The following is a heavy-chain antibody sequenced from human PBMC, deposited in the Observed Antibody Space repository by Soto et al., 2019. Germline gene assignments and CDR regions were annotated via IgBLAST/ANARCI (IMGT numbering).Heavy chain of an antibody. J-gene: IGHJ6*03. CDR2: ISGSGGST. Sequence: VGSLRLSCAASGFTFSSYAMSWVRQAPGKGLEWVSAISGSGGSTYYADSVKGRFTISRDNSKNTLYLQMNSLRAEDTAVYYCAKDILPVPLDYYYMDVWGKGTTVTVSS. V-gene: IGHV3-23*01. CDR3: AKDILPVPLDYYYMDV. CDR1: GFTFSSYA. D-gene: IGHD2-2*01.